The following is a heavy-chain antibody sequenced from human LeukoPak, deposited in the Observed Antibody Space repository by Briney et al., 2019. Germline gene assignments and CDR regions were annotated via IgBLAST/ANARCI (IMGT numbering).Heavy chain of an antibody. D-gene: IGHD3-22*01. J-gene: IGHJ3*02. CDR2: IIPIFGTA. V-gene: IGHV1-69*06. Sequence: SVKVSCKASGGTFSSYAISWVRQARGQGLEWMGGIIPIFGTANYAQKFQGRVTITADKSTSTAYMELSSLRSEDTAVYYCARAPTRTYYYDSSGLDDAFDIWGQGTMVTVPS. CDR3: ARAPTRTYYYDSSGLDDAFDI. CDR1: GGTFSSYA.